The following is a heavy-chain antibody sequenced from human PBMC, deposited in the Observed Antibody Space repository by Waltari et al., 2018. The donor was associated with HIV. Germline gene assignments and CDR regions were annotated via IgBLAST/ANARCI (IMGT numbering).Heavy chain of an antibody. D-gene: IGHD3-10*01. CDR3: ATARETMGVDFDY. J-gene: IGHJ4*02. Sequence: QVQLVQSGAEVRKPGSSVKVSCKTSGGDFISYIINWVRQAPGQGLEWMGRIIPANDKVTYAHKAQGRVTITADKSTSTAYMEMTNLRSGDTATYYCATARETMGVDFDYWGQGTLITVSS. CDR1: GGDFISYI. V-gene: IGHV1-69*02. CDR2: IIPANDKV.